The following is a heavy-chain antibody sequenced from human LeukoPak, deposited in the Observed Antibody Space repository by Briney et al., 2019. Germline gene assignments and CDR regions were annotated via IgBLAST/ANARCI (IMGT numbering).Heavy chain of an antibody. V-gene: IGHV1-2*02. Sequence: ASVKVSCKXSGYTFTDYHIYWMRQAPGQGLEWMGWNNPNSGGTNYAQKFQGRVTMTRDTSTNTAYMELSRLRSDDTAVYFCARVRAIAATGTGARYFQDWGQGTLVTVSS. D-gene: IGHD1-1*01. CDR3: ARVRAIAATGTGARYFQD. J-gene: IGHJ1*01. CDR2: NNPNSGGT. CDR1: GYTFTDYH.